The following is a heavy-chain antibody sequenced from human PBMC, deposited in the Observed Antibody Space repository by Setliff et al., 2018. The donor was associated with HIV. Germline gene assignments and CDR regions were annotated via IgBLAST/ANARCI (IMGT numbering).Heavy chain of an antibody. CDR3: ARRGKQITSSYYYGLDV. V-gene: IGHV5-51*01. CDR1: GYSFSDYW. CDR2: IFPDDSDT. Sequence: GESLKISCKASGYSFSDYWIGWVRQMPGKGLEWMGIIFPDDSDTRYSPSFQGHVTISADKSISTAYLQWSSLKASDTAIYYCARRGKQITSSYYYGLDVWGQGTTVTVSS. D-gene: IGHD2-2*01. J-gene: IGHJ6*02.